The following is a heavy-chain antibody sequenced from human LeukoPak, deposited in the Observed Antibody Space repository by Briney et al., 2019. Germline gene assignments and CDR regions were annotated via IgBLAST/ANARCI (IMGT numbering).Heavy chain of an antibody. Sequence: SETLSLTCTVSGGSISSYYWSWLRQPPGKGLEWIGYIYYSGSTNYNPSVKSRVTISVDTSKNQFSLKLSSVTAADTAVYYCARLKYYYDSSGYYQTFDPWGQGTLVTVSS. CDR3: ARLKYYYDSSGYYQTFDP. CDR1: GGSISSYY. D-gene: IGHD3-22*01. V-gene: IGHV4-59*01. CDR2: IYYSGST. J-gene: IGHJ5*02.